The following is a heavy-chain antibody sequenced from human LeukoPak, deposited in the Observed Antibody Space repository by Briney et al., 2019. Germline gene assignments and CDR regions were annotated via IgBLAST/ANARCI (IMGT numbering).Heavy chain of an antibody. CDR3: ARNLGYGSGSYYLY. J-gene: IGHJ4*02. CDR2: IIPILGIA. Sequence: SVKVSCKASGGTFSSYAISWVRQAPGQGLEWMGRIIPILGIANYAQKFQGRVTITADKSTSTAYMELSSLRSEDTAVYYRARNLGYGSGSYYLYWGQGTLVTVSS. CDR1: GGTFSSYA. V-gene: IGHV1-69*04. D-gene: IGHD3-10*01.